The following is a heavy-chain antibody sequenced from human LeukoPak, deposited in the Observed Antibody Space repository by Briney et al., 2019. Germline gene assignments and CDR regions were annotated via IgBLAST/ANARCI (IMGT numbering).Heavy chain of an antibody. CDR2: FDPEDGET. D-gene: IGHD5-18*01. CDR3: ATVPGYSYGYVFDY. CDR1: GYTLTELS. V-gene: IGHV1-24*01. J-gene: IGHJ4*02. Sequence: ASVKVSCKVSGYTLTELSMHWVRQAPGKGLEWMGGFDPEDGETIYAQKFQGRVIMTEDTSTDTAYMELSSLRSEDTAVYYCATVPGYSYGYVFDYWGQGTLVTVSS.